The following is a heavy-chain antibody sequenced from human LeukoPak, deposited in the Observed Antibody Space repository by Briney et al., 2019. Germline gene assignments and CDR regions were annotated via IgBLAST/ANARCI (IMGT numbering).Heavy chain of an antibody. V-gene: IGHV4-39*07. Sequence: KPSETLSLTCTVSGGSISSSSYYWGWIRQPPGKGLEWIGSIYYSGSTYYNPSLKSRVTISVDTSKNQFSLKLSSVTAADTAVYYCARDLGIAARPDYWGQGTLVTVSS. CDR1: GGSISSSSYY. D-gene: IGHD6-6*01. CDR3: ARDLGIAARPDY. J-gene: IGHJ4*02. CDR2: IYYSGST.